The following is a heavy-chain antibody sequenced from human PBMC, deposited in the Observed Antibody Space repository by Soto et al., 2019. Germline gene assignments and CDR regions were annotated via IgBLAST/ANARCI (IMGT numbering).Heavy chain of an antibody. D-gene: IGHD2-15*01. CDR2: ISYDENNK. Sequence: QVQLVESGGGVVQPGRSLRLSCAASGFTFSSYAMYWVRQAPGKGLEWVAVISYDENNKYYADSVKGRFTISRDNSKNTLYLQMSSLRDEDTAVYYCARAGCDGGSCYTLVGLRYGMDVWGQGTTVTVSS. CDR3: ARAGCDGGSCYTLVGLRYGMDV. J-gene: IGHJ6*02. V-gene: IGHV3-30-3*01. CDR1: GFTFSSYA.